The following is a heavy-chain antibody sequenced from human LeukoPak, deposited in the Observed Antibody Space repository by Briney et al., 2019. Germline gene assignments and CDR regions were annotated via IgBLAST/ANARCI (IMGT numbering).Heavy chain of an antibody. Sequence: PSETLSLSCSVSDGSIRTYYWSWIRQPPGKGLELIGYIYYSGSTYYNPALKSRVTISVDTSKNQFSLKLSSVTAADTAVYYCAEDYSSVWSHWGQGTLVTVSS. J-gene: IGHJ4*02. CDR1: DGSIRTYY. CDR2: IYYSGST. D-gene: IGHD6-19*01. CDR3: AEDYSSVWSH. V-gene: IGHV4-59*04.